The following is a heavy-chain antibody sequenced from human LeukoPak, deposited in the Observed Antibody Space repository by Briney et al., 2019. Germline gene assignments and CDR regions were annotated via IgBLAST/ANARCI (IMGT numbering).Heavy chain of an antibody. CDR1: GFTFSSYG. D-gene: IGHD2-15*01. J-gene: IGHJ4*02. V-gene: IGHV3-30*18. CDR2: ISYDGSNK. Sequence: PGRSLRLSCAASGFTFSSYGMHWVRQAPGKGLEWVAVISYDGSNKYYADSVKGRFTISRDNSKNTLHLQMNSLRAEDTAVYYCAKNKRAYCSGGSCLYFDYWGQGTLVTVSS. CDR3: AKNKRAYCSGGSCLYFDY.